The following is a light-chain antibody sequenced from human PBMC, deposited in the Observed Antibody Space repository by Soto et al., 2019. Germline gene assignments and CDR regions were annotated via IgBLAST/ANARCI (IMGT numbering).Light chain of an antibody. J-gene: IGLJ2*01. V-gene: IGLV2-8*01. Sequence: QSALTQPPSASGSPGQSVTISCTGTSSDVGGYNYVSWYQQHPGKAPKLMIYEVSRRPSGVPDRFSGSRSGNTASLTVSGLQAEEEADYYCSSYAASNNVIFGGGTKVTVL. CDR2: EVS. CDR1: SSDVGGYNY. CDR3: SSYAASNNVI.